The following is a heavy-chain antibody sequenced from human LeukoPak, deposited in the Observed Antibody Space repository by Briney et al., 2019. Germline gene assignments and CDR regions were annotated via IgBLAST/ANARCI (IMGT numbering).Heavy chain of an antibody. D-gene: IGHD3-10*01. V-gene: IGHV1-18*01. CDR2: ISAYNGNT. CDR1: GYTFTSYG. Sequence: ASVKVSCKASGYTFTSYGISWVRQAPGQGLEWMGWISAYNGNTNYAQKLQGRVTMTTDTSTSTAYMELRSLRSDDTAVYYCARQTGYYGSGSHIDYWGQGTLVTVSA. CDR3: ARQTGYYGSGSHIDY. J-gene: IGHJ4*02.